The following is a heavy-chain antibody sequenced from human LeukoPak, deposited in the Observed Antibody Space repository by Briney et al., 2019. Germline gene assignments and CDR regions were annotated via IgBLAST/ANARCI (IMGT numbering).Heavy chain of an antibody. CDR2: ISYDGSNK. CDR3: ARSTIFYYGSVNYYYYGMDV. J-gene: IGHJ6*02. V-gene: IGHV3-30-3*01. D-gene: IGHD3-10*01. CDR1: GFTFSSYA. Sequence: PGRSLRLSCAASGFTFSSYAMHWVRQAPGKGLEWVAVISYDGSNKYYADSVKGRFTISRDNSKNTLYLQMNSLRAEDTAVYYCARSTIFYYGSVNYYYYGMDVWGQGTTVTVSS.